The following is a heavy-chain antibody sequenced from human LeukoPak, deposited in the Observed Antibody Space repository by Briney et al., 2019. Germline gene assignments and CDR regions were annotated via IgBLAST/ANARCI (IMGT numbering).Heavy chain of an antibody. CDR1: GFTFSSYA. CDR3: AKYQYYYGSGSPSSDP. Sequence: GGSLRLSCAASGFTFSSYAMSWVRQAPGKGLEWVSGISGSDGSTNYADSVKGRFTISRDNSKNTLNLQMNSLRAEDTAVYYCAKYQYYYGSGSPSSDPWGQGTLVTVSS. CDR2: ISGSDGST. V-gene: IGHV3-23*01. D-gene: IGHD3-10*01. J-gene: IGHJ5*02.